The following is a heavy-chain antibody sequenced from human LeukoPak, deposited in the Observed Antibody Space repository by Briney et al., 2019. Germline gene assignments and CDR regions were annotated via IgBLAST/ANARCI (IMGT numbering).Heavy chain of an antibody. D-gene: IGHD3-22*01. V-gene: IGHV3-23*01. CDR1: GFTFSSYA. CDR2: ISGSGGST. J-gene: IGHJ4*02. Sequence: GGSLRLSCAASGFTFSSYAMSWVRQAPGKGLEWVSAISGSGGSTYYADSMKGRFTISRDNSKNTLYLQMNSLRAEDTAVYYCAKDGGGYYDSSGLLFDYWGQGTLVTVSS. CDR3: AKDGGGYYDSSGLLFDY.